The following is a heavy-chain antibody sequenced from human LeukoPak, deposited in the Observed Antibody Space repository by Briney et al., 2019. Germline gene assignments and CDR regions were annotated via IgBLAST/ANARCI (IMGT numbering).Heavy chain of an antibody. CDR1: GFTFSSYE. Sequence: GGSLRLSCAASGFTFSSYEMNWVRQAPGKGLEWVSAISASGDSPYYADSVRGRFTISRDNSKNTLSLQMNSLRAEDTAVYYCAKDLPVDYWGQGTLVTVSS. CDR3: AKDLPVDY. V-gene: IGHV3-23*01. CDR2: ISASGDSP. J-gene: IGHJ4*02.